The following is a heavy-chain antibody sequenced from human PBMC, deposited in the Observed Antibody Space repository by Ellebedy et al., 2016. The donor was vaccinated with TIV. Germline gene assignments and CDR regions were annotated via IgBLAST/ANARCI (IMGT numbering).Heavy chain of an antibody. CDR1: GFTFSSSS. D-gene: IGHD6-19*01. Sequence: ESLKISCVASGFTFSSSSMSWVRQPPGKGLEWVSAFSCISGKTYYADSVRGRFTISRDDPENTVHLHMDSLRVEDTAVYFCAKESPTRGWYTVEYWGQGTLVTVSS. CDR3: AKESPTRGWYTVEY. J-gene: IGHJ4*02. V-gene: IGHV3-23*01. CDR2: FSCISGKT.